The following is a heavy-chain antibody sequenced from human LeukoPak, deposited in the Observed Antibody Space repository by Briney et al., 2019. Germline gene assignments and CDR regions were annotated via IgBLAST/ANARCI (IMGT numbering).Heavy chain of an antibody. V-gene: IGHV1-18*01. J-gene: IGHJ6*03. CDR2: ISAYNGNT. CDR3: ARQYSGSYFNYYYYMDV. D-gene: IGHD1-26*01. CDR1: GYTLTSYG. Sequence: ASVKVSCKASGYTLTSYGISWVRQAPGQGLEWMGWISAYNGNTNYAQKLQGRVTMTTDTSTSTAYMGLRSLRSDDTAVYYCARQYSGSYFNYYYYMDVWGKGTTVTVSS.